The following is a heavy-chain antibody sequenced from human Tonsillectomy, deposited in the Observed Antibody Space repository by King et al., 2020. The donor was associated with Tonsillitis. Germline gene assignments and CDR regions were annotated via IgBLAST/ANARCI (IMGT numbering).Heavy chain of an antibody. CDR3: AIGGAGVDGSGWDLDD. CDR1: GFTFSSYG. V-gene: IGHV3-30*03. CDR2: ISYDGSNK. Sequence: VQLVESGGGVVQPGRSLTLSCAASGFTFSSYGMHWVRQAPGKGLEWVAVISYDGSNKFYADSVKGRFTISRDNSKNTLYLQMNTLRAEDTAVYYCAIGGAGVDGSGWDLDDWGQGTLVIVSS. J-gene: IGHJ4*02. D-gene: IGHD6-19*01.